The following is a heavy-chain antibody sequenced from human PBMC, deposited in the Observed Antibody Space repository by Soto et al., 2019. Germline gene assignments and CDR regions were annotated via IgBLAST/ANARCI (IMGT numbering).Heavy chain of an antibody. CDR3: ARGYRESGYSSSWVFDD. V-gene: IGHV4-31*03. D-gene: IGHD6-13*01. Sequence: QVQLQESGPGLVKPSQTLSLICTVSGGSINSGGYYWNWIRQHPGKGLEWIGYIFYSGSTYYNPFLRSRVTRSADSSETQFSLTLRPVTAADTAVYFCARGYRESGYSSSWVFDDWGQGNLVNVSS. CDR1: GGSINSGGYY. J-gene: IGHJ4*02. CDR2: IFYSGST.